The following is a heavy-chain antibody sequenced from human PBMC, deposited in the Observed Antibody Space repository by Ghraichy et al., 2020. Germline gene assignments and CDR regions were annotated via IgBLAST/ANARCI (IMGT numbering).Heavy chain of an antibody. D-gene: IGHD3-9*01. Sequence: GGSLRLSCAASGFTFSSYAMSWVRQAPGKGLEWVSAISGSGGSTYYADSVKGRFTISRDNSKNTLYLQMNSLRAEDTAVYYCAKHDIYSVGPSEAYWYFDLWGRGTLVTVSS. CDR1: GFTFSSYA. CDR2: ISGSGGST. V-gene: IGHV3-23*01. J-gene: IGHJ2*01. CDR3: AKHDIYSVGPSEAYWYFDL.